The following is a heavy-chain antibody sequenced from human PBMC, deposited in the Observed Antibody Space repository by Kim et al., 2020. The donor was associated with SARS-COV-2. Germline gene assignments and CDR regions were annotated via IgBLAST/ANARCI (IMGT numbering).Heavy chain of an antibody. D-gene: IGHD4-17*01. J-gene: IGHJ4*02. Sequence: NYAQKLQGRVNMTTDTSTSTAYMELRSLRSDDTAVYYCARGKDGDYSFDYWGQGTLVTVSS. V-gene: IGHV1-18*01. CDR3: ARGKDGDYSFDY.